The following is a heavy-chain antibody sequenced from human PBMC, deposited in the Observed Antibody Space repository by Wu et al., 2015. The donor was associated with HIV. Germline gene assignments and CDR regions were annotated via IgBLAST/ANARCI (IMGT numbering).Heavy chain of an antibody. Sequence: QVQLVQSGAEVKKPGASVKVSCKASGYTFIDYYMHWVRQAPGQGLEWMGWINPNNGGTNYAQKFQGRVTMTRDTSISTAYMELSRLRSDDTAVYYXASYYGPESSFDYVGPGTLVTVSS. D-gene: IGHD3-10*01. J-gene: IGHJ4*01. CDR2: INPNNGGT. CDR3: ASYYGPESSFDY. CDR1: GYTFIDYY. V-gene: IGHV1-2*02.